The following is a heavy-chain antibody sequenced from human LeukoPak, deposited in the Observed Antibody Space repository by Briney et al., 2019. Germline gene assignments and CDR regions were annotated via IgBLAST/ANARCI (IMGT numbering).Heavy chain of an antibody. V-gene: IGHV3-48*02. CDR2: ISSSSSTK. D-gene: IGHD1-26*01. J-gene: IGHJ3*02. Sequence: GGSLRLSCAASGFTFITYTMIWVRQAPGKGLEWVSSISSSSSTKYYADSVKGRFTISRDNANNSLYLQVASLRDEDTAIYYCARMRGPTTGALDIWGPGTMIAVSS. CDR1: GFTFITYT. CDR3: ARMRGPTTGALDI.